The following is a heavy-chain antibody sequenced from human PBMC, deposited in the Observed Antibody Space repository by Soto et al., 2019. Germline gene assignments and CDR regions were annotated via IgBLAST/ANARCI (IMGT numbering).Heavy chain of an antibody. Sequence: SETLSLTCAVSGGSISSSNWWSCVRQPPGKGLEWIGEIYHSGSTNYNPSLKSRVTISVDKSKNQFSLKLSSVTAADTAVYYCARKSGGITIFGVAIKEYYYYGMDVWGHGITVTVYS. V-gene: IGHV4-4*02. CDR3: ARKSGGITIFGVAIKEYYYYGMDV. D-gene: IGHD3-3*01. J-gene: IGHJ6*02. CDR2: IYHSGST. CDR1: GGSISSSNW.